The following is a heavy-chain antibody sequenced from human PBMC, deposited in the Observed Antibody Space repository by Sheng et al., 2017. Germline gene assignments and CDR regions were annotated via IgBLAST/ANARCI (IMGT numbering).Heavy chain of an antibody. D-gene: IGHD3-10*01. J-gene: IGHJ5*02. CDR2: IIPILGIA. CDR3: ARDVSITMVRGADNWFDP. Sequence: QVQLVQSGAEVKKPGSSVKVSCKASGGTFSSYTISWVRQAPGQGLEWMGRIIPILGIANYAQKFQGRVTITADKSTSTAYMELSSLRSEDTAVYYCARDVSITMVRGADNWFDPWGQGTLVTVSS. CDR1: GGTFSSYT. V-gene: IGHV1-69*08.